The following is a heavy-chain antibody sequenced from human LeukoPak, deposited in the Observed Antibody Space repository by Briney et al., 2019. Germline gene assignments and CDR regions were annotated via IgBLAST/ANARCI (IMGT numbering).Heavy chain of an antibody. D-gene: IGHD2-21*02. Sequence: SETLSLTCTASGGSIGTFYWSWLRQPPGKGLEWIGYIYYSGITNYNPSLKSRVTISVDTSKNQFSLKLTSMTAADTAVYHCARVTPSFAHNWFDPWGQGTLVIVSS. CDR3: ARVTPSFAHNWFDP. V-gene: IGHV4-59*08. J-gene: IGHJ5*02. CDR2: IYYSGIT. CDR1: GGSIGTFY.